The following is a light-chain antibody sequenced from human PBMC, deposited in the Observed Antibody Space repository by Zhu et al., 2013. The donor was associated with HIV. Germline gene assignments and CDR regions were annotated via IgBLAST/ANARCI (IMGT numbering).Light chain of an antibody. CDR1: QSISSY. CDR3: QQSYSTPRLT. CDR2: AAS. V-gene: IGKV1-39*01. J-gene: IGKJ5*01. Sequence: DIQMTQSPSSLSASVGDRVTITCRASQSISSYLNWYQQKPGKAPKLLIYAASSLQSGVPSRFSGSGSGTDFTLTISSLQPEDFATYYCQQSYSTPRLTFGQGRDWRLN.